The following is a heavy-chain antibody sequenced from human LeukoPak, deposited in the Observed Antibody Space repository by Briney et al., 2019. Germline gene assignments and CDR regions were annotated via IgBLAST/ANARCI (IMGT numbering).Heavy chain of an antibody. CDR1: GYSFTSYW. Sequence: ASVKVSCKASGYSFTSYWIGWVRQMPGKGLEWMGIIYPGDSDTRYSPSFQGQVTISADKSISTAYLQWSSLKASDTAMYYCARSQLSYYYGSGSSKHYYYYYMDVWGKGTTVTISS. V-gene: IGHV5-51*01. J-gene: IGHJ6*03. CDR2: IYPGDSDT. CDR3: ARSQLSYYYGSGSSKHYYYYYMDV. D-gene: IGHD3-10*01.